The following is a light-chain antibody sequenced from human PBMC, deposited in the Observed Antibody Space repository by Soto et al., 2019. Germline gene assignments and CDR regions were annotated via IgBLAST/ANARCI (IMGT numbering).Light chain of an antibody. CDR3: QQYNSWPPVT. V-gene: IGKV3-15*01. J-gene: IGKJ3*01. Sequence: EIVMTQSPATLSVSPGERATLSCGASQSVGSNLAWYQQKPGQAPSLLIYGASTRATGIPARFSGSGSGTEFTLTISSLQSGDFAVYYCQQYNSWPPVTFGPGTQVDIK. CDR2: GAS. CDR1: QSVGSN.